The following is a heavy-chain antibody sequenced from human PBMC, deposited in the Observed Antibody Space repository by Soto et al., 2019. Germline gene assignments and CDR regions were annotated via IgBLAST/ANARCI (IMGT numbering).Heavy chain of an antibody. CDR2: IIPIFGTA. Sequence: GASVKVSCKASGGTFSSYTISWVRQAPGQGLEWMGGIIPIFGTANYAQKFQGRVTITADESTSTAYMELSSLRSEDTAVYYCAREGGGYYDSSGYYNWFDPWGQGTLVTVSS. J-gene: IGHJ5*02. CDR1: GGTFSSYT. CDR3: AREGGGYYDSSGYYNWFDP. D-gene: IGHD3-22*01. V-gene: IGHV1-69*13.